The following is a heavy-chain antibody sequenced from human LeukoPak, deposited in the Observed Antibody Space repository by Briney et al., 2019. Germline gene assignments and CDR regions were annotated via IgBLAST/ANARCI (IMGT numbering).Heavy chain of an antibody. Sequence: PGGSLRLSCAASGFTFSSYAMHWVRQAPGKGLEWVAVISYDGSNKYYADSVKGRFTISRDNSKNTLYLQMNSLRAEDTAVYYCARDPRDILGYYYMDVWGKGTTVTVSS. D-gene: IGHD5-12*01. J-gene: IGHJ6*03. CDR1: GFTFSSYA. CDR2: ISYDGSNK. V-gene: IGHV3-30-3*01. CDR3: ARDPRDILGYYYMDV.